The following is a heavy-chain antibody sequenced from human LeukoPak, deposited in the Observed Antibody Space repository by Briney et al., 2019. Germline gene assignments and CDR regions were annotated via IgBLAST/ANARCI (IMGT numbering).Heavy chain of an antibody. CDR1: GFTFSSYG. CDR3: ARSPRGVATIPKVYFDL. D-gene: IGHD5-12*01. J-gene: IGHJ2*01. CDR2: IWYDGSNK. V-gene: IGHV3-33*01. Sequence: PGRSLRLSCAASGFTFSSYGMHWVRQAPGKGLEWVAVIWYDGSNKYYADSVKGRFTISRDNSKNTLYLQMNSLRAEDTAVYYCARSPRGVATIPKVYFDLWGRGTLVTVSS.